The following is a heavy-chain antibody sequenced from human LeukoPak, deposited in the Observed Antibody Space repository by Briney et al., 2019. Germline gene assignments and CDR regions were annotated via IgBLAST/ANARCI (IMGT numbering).Heavy chain of an antibody. Sequence: GASVKVSCKASGGTFSSYAISWVRQAPGQGLEWMGRIIPIFGTANYAQKFQGRVTITTDESTSTAYMELSSLRSEDTAVYYCAIEYSSGWLYGGQGTLVTVSS. V-gene: IGHV1-69*05. D-gene: IGHD6-19*01. CDR1: GGTFSSYA. CDR2: IIPIFGTA. J-gene: IGHJ4*02. CDR3: AIEYSSGWLY.